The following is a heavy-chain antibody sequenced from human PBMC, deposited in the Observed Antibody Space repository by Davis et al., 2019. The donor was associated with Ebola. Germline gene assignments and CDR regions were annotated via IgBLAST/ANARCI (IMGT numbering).Heavy chain of an antibody. CDR2: ISAYNGNT. CDR1: GYTFTSYG. CDR3: ARGGPGCSSTSCYNEYFQH. J-gene: IGHJ1*01. V-gene: IGHV1-18*04. Sequence: ASVKVSCKASGYTFTSYGISWVRQAPGQGLEWMGWISAYNGNTNYAQKLQGRVTMTTDTSTSTAYMELRSLRSDDTAVYYCARGGPGCSSTSCYNEYFQHWGQGTLVTVSS. D-gene: IGHD2-2*02.